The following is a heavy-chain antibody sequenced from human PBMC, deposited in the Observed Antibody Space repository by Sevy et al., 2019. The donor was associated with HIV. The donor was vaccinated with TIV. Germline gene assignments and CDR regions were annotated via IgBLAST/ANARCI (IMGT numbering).Heavy chain of an antibody. J-gene: IGHJ4*02. Sequence: GSLRLSCAASGFTFSNYFINWVRQAPGKGLEWVSSISSGSSYIFYADSVKGRFTISRDNAKNSLYLHMNSLRAEDTAVYYCARGDYYGSQYYFDYWGPGTLVTVSS. CDR3: ARGDYYGSQYYFDY. D-gene: IGHD3-10*01. CDR1: GFTFSNYF. CDR2: ISSGSSYI. V-gene: IGHV3-21*01.